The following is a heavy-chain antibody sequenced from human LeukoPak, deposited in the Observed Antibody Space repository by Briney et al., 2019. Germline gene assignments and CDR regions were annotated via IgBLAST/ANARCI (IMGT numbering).Heavy chain of an antibody. CDR1: GGSFSGYY. CDR3: ARGGIRVRNYGIDV. CDR2: INHSGST. Sequence: SETLSLTCAVYGGSFSGYYWSWIRQPPGKGLEWIGEINHSGSTNYNPSLKSRVTISVDTSKNQFSLKLSSVTAADTAVYYCARGGIRVRNYGIDVWGQGTTVTVSS. V-gene: IGHV4-34*01. D-gene: IGHD3-10*01. J-gene: IGHJ6*02.